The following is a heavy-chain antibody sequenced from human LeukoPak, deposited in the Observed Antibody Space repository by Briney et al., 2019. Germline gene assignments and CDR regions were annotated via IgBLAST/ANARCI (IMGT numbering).Heavy chain of an antibody. Sequence: SETLSLTCTVSGGSITNYCWNWMRQSPGKGLERIGYFCTSANTYYNPSLKTRVTISVDTSKSQVSLKLTSATAADTAMYYCARWHDSGRYFDYWGRGTSVTVSS. D-gene: IGHD6-19*01. V-gene: IGHV4-59*01. CDR2: FCTSANT. J-gene: IGHJ4*02. CDR3: ARWHDSGRYFDY. CDR1: GGSITNYC.